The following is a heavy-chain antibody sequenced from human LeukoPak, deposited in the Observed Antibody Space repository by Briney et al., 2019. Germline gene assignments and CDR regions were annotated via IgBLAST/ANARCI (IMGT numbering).Heavy chain of an antibody. CDR2: IYSGGST. J-gene: IGHJ6*02. Sequence: PGGSLRLSCAASGFTVSSNYMSWVRQAPGKGLEWVSVIYSGGSTYYADSVKGRFTISRDNCKNTLYLQMNSLRAEDTAVYYCARMSSSSRGGMDVWGQGTTVTVSS. V-gene: IGHV3-53*01. CDR1: GFTVSSNY. CDR3: ARMSSSSRGGMDV. D-gene: IGHD6-13*01.